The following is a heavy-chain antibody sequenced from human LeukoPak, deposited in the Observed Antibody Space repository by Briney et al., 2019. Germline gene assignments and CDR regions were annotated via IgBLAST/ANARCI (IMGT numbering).Heavy chain of an antibody. CDR3: ASRTRYFDWLAFDY. CDR2: IIHIFGTA. V-gene: IGHV1-69*13. J-gene: IGHJ4*02. CDR1: GGTFSSYA. Sequence: ASVKASCKASGGTFSSYAISWVRQAPGQGLEWMGGIIHIFGTANYAQKFQGRVTITADESTSTAYMELSSLRSEDTAVYYCASRTRYFDWLAFDYWGQGTLVTVSS. D-gene: IGHD3-9*01.